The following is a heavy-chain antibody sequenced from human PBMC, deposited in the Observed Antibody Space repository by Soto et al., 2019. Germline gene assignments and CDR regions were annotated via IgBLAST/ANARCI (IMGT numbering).Heavy chain of an antibody. CDR3: ARGSTTIFGVVIPGFDY. J-gene: IGHJ4*02. D-gene: IGHD3-3*01. V-gene: IGHV4-59*01. Sequence: SETLSLTCTVSGGSISSYYWSWIRQPPGKGLEWIGYIYYSGSTNYNPSLKSRVTISVDTSKNQFSLKLSSVTAADTAVYYCARGSTTIFGVVIPGFDYWGPGTLVTVSS. CDR1: GGSISSYY. CDR2: IYYSGST.